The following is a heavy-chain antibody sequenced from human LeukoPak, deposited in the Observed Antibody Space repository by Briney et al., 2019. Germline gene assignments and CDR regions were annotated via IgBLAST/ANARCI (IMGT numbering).Heavy chain of an antibody. CDR2: ISYDGSNK. J-gene: IGHJ5*02. CDR1: VFTLRGIS. V-gene: IGHV3-30-3*01. Sequence: GGSLRPSCAVSVFTLRGISMHWVRQAPGKGLEWVAVISYDGSNKYYADSVKGRFTISRDDSKNTLYLQMNSLRAEDTAVYYCATARGSGSYWMYNSFDHWGQGTLVTVSS. D-gene: IGHD3-10*01. CDR3: ATARGSGSYWMYNSFDH.